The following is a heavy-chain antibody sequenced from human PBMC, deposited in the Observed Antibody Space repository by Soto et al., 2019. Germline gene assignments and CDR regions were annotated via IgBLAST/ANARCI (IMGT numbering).Heavy chain of an antibody. CDR3: AKGDCSSTSCYYGMDV. CDR1: GFTFSSYA. Sequence: EVQLLESGGGLVQPGGSLRLSCAASGFTFSSYAMSWVRQAPGKGLEWVSAISGSGGSTYYADSVKGRFTISRDNSKKTLYLQMNSLRAEDTAVYYCAKGDCSSTSCYYGMDVWGQGTTVTVSS. CDR2: ISGSGGST. D-gene: IGHD2-2*01. J-gene: IGHJ6*02. V-gene: IGHV3-23*01.